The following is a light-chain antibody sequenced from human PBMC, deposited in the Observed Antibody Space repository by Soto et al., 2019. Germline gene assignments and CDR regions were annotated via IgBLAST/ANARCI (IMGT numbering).Light chain of an antibody. Sequence: EIVLTQSPGTLSLSPGERATLSCRASQSVSSSYLAWYQQKPGQEPSLLIYGASTRVTGIPARFSGGRSGTEFTFTISRLQSEDFAVYYCQQYNVWPLTFGGGTKGDIK. CDR1: QSVSSSY. CDR3: QQYNVWPLT. CDR2: GAS. V-gene: IGKV3-15*01. J-gene: IGKJ4*01.